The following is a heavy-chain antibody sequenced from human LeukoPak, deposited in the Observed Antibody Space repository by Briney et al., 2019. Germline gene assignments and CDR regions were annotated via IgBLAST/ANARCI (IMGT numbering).Heavy chain of an antibody. CDR1: GFTFSSYA. CDR2: FSGSGGST. V-gene: IGHV3-23*01. CDR3: AKGAGSSALHYFDY. D-gene: IGHD2-2*01. J-gene: IGHJ4*02. Sequence: GGSLRLSCAASGFTFSSYAMSWVRQAPGKGLEWVSGFSGSGGSTYYADSVKGRFTISRDNSKNTLYVQMNSLRAEDTAVYYCAKGAGSSALHYFDYWGQGTLVTVSS.